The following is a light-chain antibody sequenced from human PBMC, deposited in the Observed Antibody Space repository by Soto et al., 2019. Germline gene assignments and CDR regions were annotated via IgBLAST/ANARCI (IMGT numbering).Light chain of an antibody. CDR3: QQLDNYPRT. CDR1: QDINYY. V-gene: IGKV1-9*01. J-gene: IGKJ3*01. CDR2: AAS. Sequence: IQLTQSPSSLSASVGDRVTITCRASQDINYYLAWYQQKPGTAPKLLIYAASTLQSGVPSRFSGSGSGTDFTLTISSLQPEDFANYYCQQLDNYPRTFGPGTKVDIK.